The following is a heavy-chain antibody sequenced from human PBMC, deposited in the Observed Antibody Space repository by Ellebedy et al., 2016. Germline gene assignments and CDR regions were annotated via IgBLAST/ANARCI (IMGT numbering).Heavy chain of an antibody. D-gene: IGHD2-21*01. CDR2: MNPNSGNT. CDR3: ARLLWYGIAVNGMDV. V-gene: IGHV1-8*01. J-gene: IGHJ6*02. CDR1: GYTFTSYD. Sequence: ASVKVSXXASGYTFTSYDINWVRQATGQGLEWMGWMNPNSGNTGYAQKFQGRVTMTRNTSISTAYMELSSLRSEDTAVSYCARLLWYGIAVNGMDVWGQGTTVTVSS.